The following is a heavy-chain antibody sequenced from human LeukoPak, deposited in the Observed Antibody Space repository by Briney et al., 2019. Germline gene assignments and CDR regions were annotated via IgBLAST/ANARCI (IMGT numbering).Heavy chain of an antibody. CDR1: GFTFGDYV. CDR2: IRSKAYGGTT. J-gene: IGHJ3*02. V-gene: IGHV3-49*04. CDR3: TRRYNYDSSGYYYVRDAFDI. Sequence: SLRLSCTASGFTFGDYVMSWVRQAPGKGLEWVGFIRSKAYGGTTKNAASVKGRFTISRGDSRSIAYLQMNSLKTEDTAVYYCTRRYNYDSSGYYYVRDAFDIWGQGTMVTVSS. D-gene: IGHD3-22*01.